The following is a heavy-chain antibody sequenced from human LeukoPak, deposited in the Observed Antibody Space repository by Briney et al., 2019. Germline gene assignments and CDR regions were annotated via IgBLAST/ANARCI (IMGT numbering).Heavy chain of an antibody. CDR2: IFYNGNT. Sequence: TLSLTCTVSGGSISRGGYYWSWIRQDPGKGREWIEYIFYNGNTYYNPSLKSRVIISVDTSKNQFSLKLSSVTAADTAVYYCARDPPGKNWFDPWGQGTLVTVSS. J-gene: IGHJ5*02. CDR3: ARDPPGKNWFDP. V-gene: IGHV4-31*03. CDR1: GGSISRGGYY.